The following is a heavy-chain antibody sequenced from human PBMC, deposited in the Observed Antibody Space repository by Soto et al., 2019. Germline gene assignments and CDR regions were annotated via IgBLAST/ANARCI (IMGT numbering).Heavy chain of an antibody. CDR3: ASGYCSGGSCYSGPITLFDY. CDR2: IYPGDSDT. J-gene: IGHJ4*02. Sequence: GESLKISCKGSGYSFTSYWIGWVRQMPGKGLEWMGIIYPGDSDTRYSPSFQGQVTISADKSISTAYLQWSSLKASDTAMYYCASGYCSGGSCYSGPITLFDYWGQGTLVTVSS. V-gene: IGHV5-51*01. D-gene: IGHD2-15*01. CDR1: GYSFTSYW.